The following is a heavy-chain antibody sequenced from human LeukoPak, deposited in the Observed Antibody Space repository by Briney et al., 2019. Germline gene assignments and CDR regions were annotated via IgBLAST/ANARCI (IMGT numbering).Heavy chain of an antibody. Sequence: GGSLRLSCAASGFTFSSYAMSWVRQAPGKGLEWVSAISGSGGSTYYADSVKGRFTISRDNSKNTLYLQMNSLRAEDTAVYYCAKDPRLVAARPERFDYWGQGTLVTVSS. V-gene: IGHV3-23*01. CDR1: GFTFSSYA. D-gene: IGHD6-6*01. CDR2: ISGSGGST. CDR3: AKDPRLVAARPERFDY. J-gene: IGHJ4*02.